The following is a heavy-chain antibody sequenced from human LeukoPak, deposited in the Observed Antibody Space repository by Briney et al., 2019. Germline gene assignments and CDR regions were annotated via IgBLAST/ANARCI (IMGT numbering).Heavy chain of an antibody. J-gene: IGHJ4*02. CDR3: ASLDTAMLTHNAY. Sequence: PGGSLRLSCAASGFAFSSSWMSWVRQAPGEGLEWLACIKHDGSEKHYVDSVKGRFTISRDNAKNSLYLQLTSLRAEDTAVYYCASLDTAMLTHNAYWGQGTLVTVSS. CDR2: IKHDGSEK. D-gene: IGHD5-18*01. CDR1: GFAFSSSW. V-gene: IGHV3-7*01.